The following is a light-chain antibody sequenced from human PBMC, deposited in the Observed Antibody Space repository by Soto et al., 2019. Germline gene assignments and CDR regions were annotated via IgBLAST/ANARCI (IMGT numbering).Light chain of an antibody. J-gene: IGKJ1*01. CDR3: QQSYSTPQT. CDR2: AAS. CDR1: QSISSY. Sequence: DIQMTQSPSSLSASVGDRVTITCRASQSISSYLNWYQQKPGKAPKLLIYAASSLQSGVPSRFSGSGSGTDFTXTISSLQPEDFATYYCQQSYSTPQTFGQGTKV. V-gene: IGKV1-39*01.